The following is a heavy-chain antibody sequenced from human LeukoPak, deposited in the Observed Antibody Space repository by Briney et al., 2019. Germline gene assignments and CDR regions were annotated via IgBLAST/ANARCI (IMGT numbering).Heavy chain of an antibody. CDR3: ARGIAAAGTDYYYYYYMDV. D-gene: IGHD6-13*01. J-gene: IGHJ6*03. Sequence: SETLSLTCTVAGGSISSYCWSWIRQPAGKGLEWIGRIYTSGSTNYNPSLKSRVTMSVDTSKNQFSLKLSSVTAADTAVYYCARGIAAAGTDYYYYYYMDVWGKGTTVTVSS. V-gene: IGHV4-4*07. CDR1: GGSISSYC. CDR2: IYTSGST.